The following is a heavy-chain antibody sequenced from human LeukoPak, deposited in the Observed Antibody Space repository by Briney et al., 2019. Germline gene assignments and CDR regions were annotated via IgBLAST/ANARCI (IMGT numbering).Heavy chain of an antibody. CDR3: AKDRSIAVAVPLDY. Sequence: GGSLRLSCAASGFTFSSYGMHWVRQAPGKGLEWVAFIRYDGSNKYYADSVKGRFTISRDNSKNTLYLQMNSLRAEDTAVYYCAKDRSIAVAVPLDYWGQGTLVTVSS. CDR2: IRYDGSNK. V-gene: IGHV3-30*02. D-gene: IGHD6-19*01. CDR1: GFTFSSYG. J-gene: IGHJ4*02.